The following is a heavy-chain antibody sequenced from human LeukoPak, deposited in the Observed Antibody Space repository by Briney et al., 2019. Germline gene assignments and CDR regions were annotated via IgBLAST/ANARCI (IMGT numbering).Heavy chain of an antibody. CDR2: IYYSGST. D-gene: IGHD6-19*01. Sequence: KPSETLSLTCTVSGGSISSSSYYWGWIRQPPGKGLEWIGSIYYSGSTYYNPSLKSRVTISVDTSKNQFSLKLSSVTAADTAVYYCARDSSSGSIDYWGQGTLVTVSS. V-gene: IGHV4-39*07. J-gene: IGHJ4*02. CDR3: ARDSSSGSIDY. CDR1: GGSISSSSYY.